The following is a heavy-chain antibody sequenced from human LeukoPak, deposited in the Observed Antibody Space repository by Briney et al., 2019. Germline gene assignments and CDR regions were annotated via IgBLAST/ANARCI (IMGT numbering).Heavy chain of an antibody. CDR3: ASGAGNWKTSKFDY. CDR1: GYTFTDYY. J-gene: IGHJ4*02. CDR2: INPNSGGT. Sequence: ASVKVSCKASGYTFTDYYMHWVRQAPGQGLEWMGWINPNSGGTNYAQKFQGRVTMTRDTSINTAYMELSRLRSDDTAVYYCASGAGNWKTSKFDYWGQGTLVTVSS. V-gene: IGHV1-2*02. D-gene: IGHD1-20*01.